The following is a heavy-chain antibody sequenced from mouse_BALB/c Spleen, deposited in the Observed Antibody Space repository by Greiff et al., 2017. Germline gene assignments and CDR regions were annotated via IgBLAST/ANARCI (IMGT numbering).Heavy chain of an antibody. V-gene: IGHV1-31*01. J-gene: IGHJ4*01. Sequence: VQLQQSGPELVKPGASVKISCKASGYSFTGYYMHWVKQSHVKSLEWIGRINPYNGATSYNQNFKDKASLTVDKSSSTAYMELHSLTSEDSAVYYCARESYRYYAMDYWGQGTSVTVSS. D-gene: IGHD2-14*01. CDR3: ARESYRYYAMDY. CDR1: GYSFTGYY. CDR2: INPYNGAT.